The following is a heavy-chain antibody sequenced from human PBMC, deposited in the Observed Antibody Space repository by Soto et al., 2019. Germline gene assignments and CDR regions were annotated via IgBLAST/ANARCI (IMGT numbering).Heavy chain of an antibody. D-gene: IGHD2-15*01. J-gene: IGHJ4*02. V-gene: IGHV3-23*01. Sequence: EVQLLESGGGLVQPGGSLRLSCAASGFTFSSYAMSWVRQAPGKGMEWVTTISGSGVSTYYADSVKGRFTISRDNSKNTLYLQMNSLRAEDTAVYYCAKATYCSGASCYPYYFDYWGQGTLVTVSS. CDR3: AKATYCSGASCYPYYFDY. CDR2: ISGSGVST. CDR1: GFTFSSYA.